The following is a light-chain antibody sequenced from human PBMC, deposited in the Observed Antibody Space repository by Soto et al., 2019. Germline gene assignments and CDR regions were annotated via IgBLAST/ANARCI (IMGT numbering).Light chain of an antibody. J-gene: IGKJ1*01. CDR2: GAS. CDR1: ENVRTF. V-gene: IGKV3-11*01. Sequence: EVGLTQSPATLSLSPGERATLSCRASENVRTFVDWYQQKPGQAPRLLIHGASNRATGIPDRFSGSGSGTDFTLTISNLEPEDFAVYYCQQHSHWPPWTFGQGTKVDIK. CDR3: QQHSHWPPWT.